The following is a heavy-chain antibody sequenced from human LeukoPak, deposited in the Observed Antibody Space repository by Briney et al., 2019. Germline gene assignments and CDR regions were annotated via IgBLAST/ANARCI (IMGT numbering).Heavy chain of an antibody. CDR3: ARAGHGGSLFINY. V-gene: IGHV3-11*05. Sequence: GGSLRLSCAASGFTFSDYYMSWIRQAPGKGLEWVSYISSSSSNTNYADSVKGRFTISRDNAKNSLYLQMNSLKAEATAVYYCARAGHGGSLFINYWGQGTLLTVSS. CDR1: GFTFSDYY. D-gene: IGHD2-15*01. J-gene: IGHJ4*02. CDR2: ISSSSSNT.